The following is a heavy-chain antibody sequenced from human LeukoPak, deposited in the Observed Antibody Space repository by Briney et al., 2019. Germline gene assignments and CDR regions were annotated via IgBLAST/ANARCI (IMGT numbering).Heavy chain of an antibody. CDR1: GGSISSYY. CDR3: ASRTTPAYCSSTSCYFDI. CDR2: IYYSGST. J-gene: IGHJ3*02. Sequence: SETLSLTCTVSGGSISSYYWSWIRQPPGKGLEWIGYIYYSGSTNYNPSLKSRVTISVDTSKNQFSLKLSSVTAADTAVYYCASRTTPAYCSSTSCYFDIWGQGTMVTVSS. D-gene: IGHD2-2*01. V-gene: IGHV4-59*01.